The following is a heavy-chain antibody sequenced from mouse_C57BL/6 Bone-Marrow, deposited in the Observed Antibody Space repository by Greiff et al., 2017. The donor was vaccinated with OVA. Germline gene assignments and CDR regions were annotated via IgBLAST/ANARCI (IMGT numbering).Heavy chain of an antibody. CDR2: IYPSDSET. J-gene: IGHJ3*01. CDR1: GYTFTSYW. Sequence: QVQLQQPGAELVRPGSSVKLSCKASGYTFTSYWMDWVKQRPGQGLEWIGNIYPSDSETPYTQKFTDQATLTVDKSSSTAYMQLSSLTAEDSAVYYCARERGVAYWGQGTLVTVSA. CDR3: ARERGVAY. V-gene: IGHV1-61*01.